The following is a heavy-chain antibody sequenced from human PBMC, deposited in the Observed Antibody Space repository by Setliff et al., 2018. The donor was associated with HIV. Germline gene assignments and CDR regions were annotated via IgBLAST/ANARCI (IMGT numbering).Heavy chain of an antibody. CDR1: GYTFTSCF. CDR2: INPSDGSA. J-gene: IGHJ6*02. CDR3: ASSWSRIRYYGMDV. V-gene: IGHV1-46*01. Sequence: ASVKVSCKASGYTFTSCFLHWVRQAPGQGLEYMGIINPSDGSADYVEKFQDRVTITRNTSISTAYMELSSLRSDDTAVYYCASSWSRIRYYGMDVWGQGTTVTVS. D-gene: IGHD6-13*01.